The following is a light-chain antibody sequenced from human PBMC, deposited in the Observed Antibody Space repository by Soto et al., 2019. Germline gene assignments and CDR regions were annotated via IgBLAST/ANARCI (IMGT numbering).Light chain of an antibody. CDR3: AAWDDSTKSHV. V-gene: IGLV1-36*01. Sequence: QSVLTQPPSVSGAPRQRVTISCSGSSSNIGSNAVNWYQQFPGKAPKLLIYYDDLVASGVSARFSGSKSGTSASLAISGLHSEDEADYYCAAWDDSTKSHVFGTGTKLAVL. CDR1: SSNIGSNA. CDR2: YDD. J-gene: IGLJ1*01.